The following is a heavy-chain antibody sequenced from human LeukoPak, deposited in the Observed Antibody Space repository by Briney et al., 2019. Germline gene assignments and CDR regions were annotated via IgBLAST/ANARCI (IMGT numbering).Heavy chain of an antibody. V-gene: IGHV3-23*01. CDR1: GFTFSSYA. CDR2: ISGSGGSA. Sequence: GGSLRLSCAASGFTFSSYAMSWVRQAPGKGLEWASAISGSGGSAYYADSVKGRFTISRDNSKNTLYLQMNSLRAEDTAVYYCAKDLAYGDYFDYWGQGTLVTVSS. D-gene: IGHD4-17*01. CDR3: AKDLAYGDYFDY. J-gene: IGHJ4*02.